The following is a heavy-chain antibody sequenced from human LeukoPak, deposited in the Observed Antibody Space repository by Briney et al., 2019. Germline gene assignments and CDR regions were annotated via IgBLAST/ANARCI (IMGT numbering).Heavy chain of an antibody. V-gene: IGHV3-23*01. J-gene: IGHJ4*02. CDR1: GFTFSSYA. CDR3: AKHLRYCSSTSCYAYFDY. D-gene: IGHD2-2*01. CDR2: ISGSGSST. Sequence: GGSLRLSCAASGFTFSSYAMSWVRQAPGKGLEWVSGISGSGSSTNYADSVKGRFTISRDNSKNTLYLQMNSLTAEDTAVYHCAKHLRYCSSTSCYAYFDYWGQGTLVTVSS.